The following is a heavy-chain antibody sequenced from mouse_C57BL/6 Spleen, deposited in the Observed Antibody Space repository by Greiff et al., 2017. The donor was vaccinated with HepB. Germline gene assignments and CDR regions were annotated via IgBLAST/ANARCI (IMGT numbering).Heavy chain of an antibody. D-gene: IGHD1-1*01. CDR2: IDPSDSET. V-gene: IGHV1-52*01. J-gene: IGHJ3*01. CDR3: ARWGEDYYGSSFAY. CDR1: GYTFTSYW. Sequence: VQLQQPGAELVRPGSSVKLSCKASGYTFTSYWMHWVKQRPIQGLEWIGNIDPSDSETHYNQKFKDKATLTVDKSSSTAYMQLSSLTSEDSAVYYCARWGEDYYGSSFAYWGQGTLVTVSA.